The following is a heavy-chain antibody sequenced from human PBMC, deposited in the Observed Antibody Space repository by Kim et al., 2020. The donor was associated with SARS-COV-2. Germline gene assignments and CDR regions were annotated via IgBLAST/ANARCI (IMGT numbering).Heavy chain of an antibody. Sequence: YADSVKGRFTISRDNAENSLFLQMNSLTTEDTALYYCAKLYTSGKAAYDYWGQGTLVTVSS. D-gene: IGHD3-10*01. V-gene: IGHV3-9*01. J-gene: IGHJ4*02. CDR3: AKLYTSGKAAYDY.